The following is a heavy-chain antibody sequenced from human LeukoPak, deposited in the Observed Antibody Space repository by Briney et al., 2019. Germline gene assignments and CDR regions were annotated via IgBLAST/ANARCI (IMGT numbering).Heavy chain of an antibody. CDR1: GYTLTGYY. J-gene: IGHJ6*02. V-gene: IGHV1-2*02. Sequence: ASVKVSCKASGYTLTGYYMHWVRQAPGQGLEWMGWINPNSGGTNYAQKFQGRVTMTRDTSISTAYMELSRLRSDDTAVYYCARGGVVVPAAIRRYYYGMDVWGQGTTVTVSS. CDR2: INPNSGGT. D-gene: IGHD2-2*02. CDR3: ARGGVVVPAAIRRYYYGMDV.